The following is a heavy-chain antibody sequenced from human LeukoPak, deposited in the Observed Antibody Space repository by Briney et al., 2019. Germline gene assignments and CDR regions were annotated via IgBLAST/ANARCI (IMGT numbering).Heavy chain of an antibody. J-gene: IGHJ4*02. D-gene: IGHD3-22*01. V-gene: IGHV1-2*02. Sequence: ASVKVSFKASGYIFTNYRITWVRQAPGQGLEWMGWINPNSGGTNYAQKFQGRVTMTRDTSISTAYMELSRLRSDDTAVYYCARVSYYYDSSLGYWGQGTLVTVSS. CDR2: INPNSGGT. CDR1: GYIFTNYR. CDR3: ARVSYYYDSSLGY.